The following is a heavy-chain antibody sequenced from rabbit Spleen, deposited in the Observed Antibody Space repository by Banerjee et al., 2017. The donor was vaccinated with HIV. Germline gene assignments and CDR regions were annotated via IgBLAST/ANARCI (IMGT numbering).Heavy chain of an antibody. D-gene: IGHD1-1*01. Sequence: QSLEESGGDLVKPGASLTLTCTASGFSFSANSYICWVRQAPGKGLEWIACIDTGSSGFTYFASWAKGRFTISKTSTTVTLQMTSLTAADTATYFCARNYVNAFDPWGQGTLVTVS. J-gene: IGHJ2*01. CDR2: IDTGSSGFT. V-gene: IGHV1S40*01. CDR3: ARNYVNAFDP. CDR1: GFSFSANSY.